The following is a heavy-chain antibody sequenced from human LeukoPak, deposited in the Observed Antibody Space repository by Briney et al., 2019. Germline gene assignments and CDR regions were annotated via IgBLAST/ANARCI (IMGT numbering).Heavy chain of an antibody. CDR1: GFTFDDYA. V-gene: IGHV3-9*01. Sequence: GGSLRLSCAASGFTFDDYAMHWVRQAPGKGLEWVSGISWNSGRIGYADSVKGRFTISRDNAKNSLYLQMNSLRAEDTALYYCAKATGGATVTSGALDYWGQGTLVTVSS. CDR3: AKATGGATVTSGALDY. D-gene: IGHD4-17*01. CDR2: ISWNSGRI. J-gene: IGHJ4*02.